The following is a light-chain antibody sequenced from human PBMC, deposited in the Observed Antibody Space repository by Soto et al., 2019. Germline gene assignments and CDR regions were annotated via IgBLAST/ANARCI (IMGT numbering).Light chain of an antibody. Sequence: DIQMTQSPSSLSSSVGDSVTMTCRASQSISSWLAWYQQKPGKAPKLLIFDASSLESGVPSRFSGSGSGTDFTLTINSLQPEDFATYYCQQSYNTPITFGQGTRLEI. CDR1: QSISSW. CDR2: DAS. V-gene: IGKV1-39*01. J-gene: IGKJ5*01. CDR3: QQSYNTPIT.